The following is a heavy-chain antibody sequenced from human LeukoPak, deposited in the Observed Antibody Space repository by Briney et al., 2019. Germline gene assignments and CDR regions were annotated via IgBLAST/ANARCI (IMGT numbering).Heavy chain of an antibody. Sequence: PSETLSLTCTVSGGSISSYYWSWIRQPPGKGLEWIGYIYYSGSTNYNPSLRSRVTISVDTSKNQFSLKLSSVTAADTAVYYCARDLRENYYDSSGYSDYWGQGTLVTVSS. D-gene: IGHD3-22*01. CDR1: GGSISSYY. CDR2: IYYSGST. J-gene: IGHJ4*02. CDR3: ARDLRENYYDSSGYSDY. V-gene: IGHV4-59*12.